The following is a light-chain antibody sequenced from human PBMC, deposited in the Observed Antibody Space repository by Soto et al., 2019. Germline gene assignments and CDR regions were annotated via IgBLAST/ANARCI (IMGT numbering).Light chain of an antibody. CDR3: MQGTHWPWT. Sequence: MTESALDIHVIIGRPTAISCRWLDSHVYSNGNTYLNWYHQRPGQSPRRLIYLVSNRDSGVPARFSGSGSGTDFTLTSSRVEAEDVGVYYCMQGTHWPWTFGQGTKVDIK. V-gene: IGKV2-30*01. J-gene: IGKJ1*01. CDR1: DSHVYSNGNTY. CDR2: LVS.